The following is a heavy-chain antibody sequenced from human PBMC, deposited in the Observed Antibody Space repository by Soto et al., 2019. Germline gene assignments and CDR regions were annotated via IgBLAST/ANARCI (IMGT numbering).Heavy chain of an antibody. V-gene: IGHV2-70*11. Sequence: SGPTLVNPTQTLTLTCTFSGFSLSTSGMCVSWIRQPPGKALEWLARIDWDDDKYYSTSLKTRLTISKDTSKNQVVLTMTNMDPVDTATYYCARVPTVTFMGYYYYYMDVWGKGTTVTVSS. D-gene: IGHD4-17*01. J-gene: IGHJ6*03. CDR2: IDWDDDK. CDR3: ARVPTVTFMGYYYYYMDV. CDR1: GFSLSTSGMC.